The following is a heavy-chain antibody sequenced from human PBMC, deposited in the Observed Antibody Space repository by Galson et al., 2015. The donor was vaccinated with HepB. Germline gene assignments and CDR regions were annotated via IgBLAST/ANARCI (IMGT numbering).Heavy chain of an antibody. CDR1: GFTFGDYA. D-gene: IGHD2-15*01. CDR2: IRSKAYGGTT. CDR3: TRDIGYCSGGSCYSRWYFDL. V-gene: IGHV3-49*04. Sequence: SLRLSCAASGFTFGDYAMSWVRQAPGKGLEWVGFIRSKAYGGTTEYAASVKGRFTISRDDSKSIAYLQMNSLKTEDTAVYYCTRDIGYCSGGSCYSRWYFDLWGRGTLVTVSS. J-gene: IGHJ2*01.